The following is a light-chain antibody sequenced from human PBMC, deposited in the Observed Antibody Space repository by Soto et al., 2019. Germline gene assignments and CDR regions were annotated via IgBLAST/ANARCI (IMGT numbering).Light chain of an antibody. Sequence: DIQMTQSPSSLSASVGDRVTITCQSSQDINNYLNWCQQKSGKAPKLLIYDASDLETGVPSRFSGSGSGTDFTFTINSLQPEDIATYYCQQYDNLPLTFGGGTKVDIK. CDR2: DAS. CDR1: QDINNY. V-gene: IGKV1-33*01. J-gene: IGKJ4*01. CDR3: QQYDNLPLT.